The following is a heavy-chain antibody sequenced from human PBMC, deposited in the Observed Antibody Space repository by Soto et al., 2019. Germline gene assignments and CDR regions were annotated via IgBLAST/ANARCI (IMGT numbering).Heavy chain of an antibody. V-gene: IGHV3-11*01. CDR1: GFTFSDYY. CDR3: ARPPRYSSGWYSRKYYFDY. Sequence: GGSLRLSCAASGFTFSDYYMSWIRQAPGKGLEWVSYISSSGSTIYYADSVKGRFTISRDNAKNSLYLQMNSLRAEDTAVYYCARPPRYSSGWYSRKYYFDYWGQGTLVTVSS. J-gene: IGHJ4*02. CDR2: ISSSGSTI. D-gene: IGHD6-19*01.